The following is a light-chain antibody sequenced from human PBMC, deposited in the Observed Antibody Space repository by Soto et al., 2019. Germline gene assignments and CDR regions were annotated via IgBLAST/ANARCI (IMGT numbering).Light chain of an antibody. V-gene: IGKV3-20*01. CDR1: QSVSSSY. J-gene: IGKJ1*01. Sequence: EIEVTQPPGTPSFSPGERATLSCSPSQSVSSSYLPWYQQKPGQAPRLLIYGPSSTATGIPATFSGSGSWTHFTLTISRLEPGDVAVYYCQQYGSSNLWTLGQGAKV. CDR3: QQYGSSNLWT. CDR2: GPS.